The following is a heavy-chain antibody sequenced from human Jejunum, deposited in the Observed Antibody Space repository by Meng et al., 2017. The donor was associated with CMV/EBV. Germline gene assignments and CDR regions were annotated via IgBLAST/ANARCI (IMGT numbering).Heavy chain of an antibody. V-gene: IGHV1-69*12. CDR1: GGSVNNYA. J-gene: IGHJ4*02. CDR2: IIAIFKTP. D-gene: IGHD5-24*01. Sequence: QVQLMHSGAEVKAPVSSMKVSCKSSGGSVNNYAFNWVRQAPGQGLEWMGGIIAIFKTPNYAQKFQGRLTITADESTGTSYMELTSLTSEDTAVYYCARGFLNGYQPFDYWGQGTLVTVSS. CDR3: ARGFLNGYQPFDY.